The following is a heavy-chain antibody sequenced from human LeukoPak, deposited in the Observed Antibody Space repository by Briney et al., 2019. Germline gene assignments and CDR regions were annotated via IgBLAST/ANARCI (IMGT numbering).Heavy chain of an antibody. CDR2: MNPNSANT. V-gene: IGHV1-8*01. CDR3: ARGPPEGSNSDY. Sequence: ASVKVSCRASGYTFTSYDINWVRQATGQGLEWMGWMNPNSANTGYAQKFQGRVTMTRNTSISTAYMELSSLRSEDTAVYYCARGPPEGSNSDYWGQGTLVTVSS. J-gene: IGHJ4*02. D-gene: IGHD6-13*01. CDR1: GYTFTSYD.